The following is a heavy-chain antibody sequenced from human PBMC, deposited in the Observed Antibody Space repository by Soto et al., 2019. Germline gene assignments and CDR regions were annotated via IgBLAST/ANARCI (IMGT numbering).Heavy chain of an antibody. CDR2: IFPSNSNT. CDR3: ARQYVGLATIPMLSYGS. CDR1: GYRFTDYW. Sequence: PGESLKISCKGSGYRFTDYWIAWVRQMPGKGLEWMGIIFPSNSNTRYSPSFQGQVTISADKSFNTAYLQWSSLEASDTAVYYCARQYVGLATIPMLSYGSWGQGTLVTVSS. D-gene: IGHD5-12*01. V-gene: IGHV5-51*01. J-gene: IGHJ5*02.